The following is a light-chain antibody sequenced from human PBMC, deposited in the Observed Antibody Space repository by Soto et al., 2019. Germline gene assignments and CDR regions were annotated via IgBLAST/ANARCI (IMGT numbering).Light chain of an antibody. CDR1: QSISRY. CDR3: QQSYGTPIT. V-gene: IGKV1-39*01. J-gene: IGKJ5*01. Sequence: DIQMTQSPSSLSASLGDRVTINCRASQSISRYLNWYQQKPGKAPNXXIYVAFSLQSEVPSRFSGSGSGTDFTLTITSLQPGDFATYYCQQSYGTPITFGQGTRLEIK. CDR2: VAF.